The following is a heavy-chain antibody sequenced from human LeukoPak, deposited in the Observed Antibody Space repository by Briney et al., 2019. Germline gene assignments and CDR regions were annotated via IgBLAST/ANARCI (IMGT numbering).Heavy chain of an antibody. V-gene: IGHV4-39*02. D-gene: IGHD6-13*01. CDR3: ARDGIAAAGTVRRGGWFDP. CDR1: GGSISSSSYY. Sequence: SETLSLTCTVSGGSISSSSYYWGWIRQPPGKGLEWIGSIYYSGSTYYNPSLKSRVTISVDTSKNQFSLKLSSVTAADTAVYYCARDGIAAAGTVRRGGWFDPWGQGTLVTVSS. J-gene: IGHJ5*02. CDR2: IYYSGST.